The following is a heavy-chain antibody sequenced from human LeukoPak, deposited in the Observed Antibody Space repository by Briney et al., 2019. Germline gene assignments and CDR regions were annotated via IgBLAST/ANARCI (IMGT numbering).Heavy chain of an antibody. D-gene: IGHD4-23*01. V-gene: IGHV3-23*01. CDR1: GFTFSSYG. CDR2: ISGSGGST. CDR3: ARDRASTVVTHLDY. J-gene: IGHJ4*02. Sequence: GGSLRLSCAASGFTFSSYGMSWVRQAPGKGLEWVSAISGSGGSTYYADSVKGRFTISRDNSKNTLYLQMNSLRAEDTAVYYCARDRASTVVTHLDYWGQGTLVTVSS.